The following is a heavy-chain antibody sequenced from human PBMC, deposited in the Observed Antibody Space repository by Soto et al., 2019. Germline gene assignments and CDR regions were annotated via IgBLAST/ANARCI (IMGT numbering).Heavy chain of an antibody. V-gene: IGHV3-23*01. Sequence: EVQLLESGGGLVQPGGSLRLSCVASGFTVSNYAMSWVRQAPGKGLEWVSTLSGDRGSTYYADSVKGRFTISRDNSKNTLYLQMSSLRAEDTAVYYCANLPDYYDLRGAFDIWGQGTMVTVSS. D-gene: IGHD3-22*01. CDR1: GFTVSNYA. CDR2: LSGDRGST. J-gene: IGHJ3*02. CDR3: ANLPDYYDLRGAFDI.